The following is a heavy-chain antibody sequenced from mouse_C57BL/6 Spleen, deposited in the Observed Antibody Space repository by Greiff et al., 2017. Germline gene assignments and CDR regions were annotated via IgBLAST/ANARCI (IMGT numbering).Heavy chain of an antibody. Sequence: QVQLQQPGAELVKPGASVTLSCKASGYTFTSYWMQWVKQRPGQGLEWIGEIDPSDSYTNYNQKFKGKATLTVDTSSSTAYMQLSSLTSEDSAVYYCARRTTVVDYWGQGTTLTVSS. CDR1: GYTFTSYW. V-gene: IGHV1-50*01. CDR2: IDPSDSYT. D-gene: IGHD1-1*01. J-gene: IGHJ2*01. CDR3: ARRTTVVDY.